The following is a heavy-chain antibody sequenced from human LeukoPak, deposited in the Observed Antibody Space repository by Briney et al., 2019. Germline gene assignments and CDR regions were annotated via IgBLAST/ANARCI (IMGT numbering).Heavy chain of an antibody. J-gene: IGHJ4*02. CDR2: ISISSSTI. CDR3: AREPLDY. V-gene: IGHV3-48*01. Sequence: GGSLRLSCAASGFTFSTFSMNWVRQAPGKGLEWVSYISISSSTIYYADSVKGRFTISRDNAKNSLNLQMNSLRAEDTAVYYCAREPLDYWGQGTLVTVSS. CDR1: GFTFSTFS.